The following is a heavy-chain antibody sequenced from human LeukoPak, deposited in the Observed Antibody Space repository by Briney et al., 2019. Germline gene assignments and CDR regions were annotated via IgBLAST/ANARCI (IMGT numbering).Heavy chain of an antibody. CDR1: GYSISSGYY. Sequence: PSETLSLTCAVSGYSISSGYYWGWIRQPPEKGLAWIGSIYHSGSTYYNPSLKSRVTISVDTSRNPFSLKLSSVTAADTAVYYCARRQPTYYDILTGYYRDDAFDIWGQGTMVTVSS. CDR2: IYHSGST. J-gene: IGHJ3*02. D-gene: IGHD3-9*01. V-gene: IGHV4-38-2*01. CDR3: ARRQPTYYDILTGYYRDDAFDI.